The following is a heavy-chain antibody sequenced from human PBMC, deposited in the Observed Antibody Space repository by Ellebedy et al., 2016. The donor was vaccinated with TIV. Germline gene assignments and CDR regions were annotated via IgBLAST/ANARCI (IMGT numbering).Heavy chain of an antibody. V-gene: IGHV4-30-4*01. CDR2: IYYRGTT. D-gene: IGHD2-2*03. Sequence: SETLSLXXTVSGGSISSGNYYWSWIRQPPGKGLEWIGNIYYRGTTHYNPSLKSRIIISVDTSKDQFSLKVYSATAADTAVYYCARDGYCGSTHCPLDVWGQGTAVIVSS. CDR1: GGSISSGNYY. CDR3: ARDGYCGSTHCPLDV. J-gene: IGHJ6*02.